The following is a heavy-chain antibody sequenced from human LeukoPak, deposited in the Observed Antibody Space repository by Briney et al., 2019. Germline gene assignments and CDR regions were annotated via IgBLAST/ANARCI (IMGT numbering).Heavy chain of an antibody. Sequence: PSETLSLTRTVSGGSNSSSSYYWGWIRQPPGKGLEWIGSIYYSGSTYYNPSLKSRVTISVDTSKNQFSLKLSSVTAADTAVYYCARVPIAAAGRLPYMDVWGKGTTVTVSS. CDR1: GGSNSSSSYY. D-gene: IGHD6-13*01. CDR3: ARVPIAAAGRLPYMDV. J-gene: IGHJ6*03. CDR2: IYYSGST. V-gene: IGHV4-39*07.